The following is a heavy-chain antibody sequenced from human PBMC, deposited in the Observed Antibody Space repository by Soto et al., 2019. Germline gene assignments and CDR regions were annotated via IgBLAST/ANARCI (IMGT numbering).Heavy chain of an antibody. V-gene: IGHV3-64D*08. CDR1: GFTFSSYA. CDR3: VKDSSIWWELYYPNWYFDL. Sequence: GGSLRLSCSASGFTFSSYAMHWVRQAPGKGLEYVSAISSNGGSTYYADSVKGRFTISRDNSKNTLYLKMSSLRAEDTAVYYCVKDSSIWWELYYPNWYFDLWGRGTLVTVSS. CDR2: ISSNGGST. D-gene: IGHD1-26*01. J-gene: IGHJ2*01.